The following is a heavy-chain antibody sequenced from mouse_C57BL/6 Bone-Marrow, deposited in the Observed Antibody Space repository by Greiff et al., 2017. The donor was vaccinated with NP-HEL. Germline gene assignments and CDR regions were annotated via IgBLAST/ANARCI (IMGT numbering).Heavy chain of an antibody. CDR3: ARDDGYRRGYFDV. J-gene: IGHJ1*03. V-gene: IGHV1-69*01. CDR1: GYTFTSYW. CDR2: IDPSDSYT. D-gene: IGHD2-3*01. Sequence: KESCKASGYTFTSYWMHWVKQRPGQGLEWIGEIDPSDSYTNYNQKFKGKSTLTVDKSSSTAYMQLSSLTSEDSAVYYCARDDGYRRGYFDVWGTGTTVTVSS.